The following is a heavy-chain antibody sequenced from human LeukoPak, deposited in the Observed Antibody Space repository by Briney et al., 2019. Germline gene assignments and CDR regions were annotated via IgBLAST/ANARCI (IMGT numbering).Heavy chain of an antibody. J-gene: IGHJ6*03. Sequence: SETLSLTCAVYGGSFSGYYWSWIRQPPGEGLEWIGEINHSGSTNYNPSLKSRVTISVDTFKNQFSLKLSSVTAADTAVYYCAREFYYYYMDVWSKGTTVTVSS. CDR1: GGSFSGYY. CDR3: AREFYYYYMDV. V-gene: IGHV4-34*01. CDR2: INHSGST.